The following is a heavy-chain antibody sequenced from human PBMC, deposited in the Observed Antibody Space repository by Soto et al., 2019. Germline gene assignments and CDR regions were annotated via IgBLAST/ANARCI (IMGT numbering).Heavy chain of an antibody. CDR2: INSDGSST. Sequence: PVGSLRLSCAASGFTFSSYWMHWVRQAPGKGLVWVSRINSDGSSTNYADFVKGRFTISRDNAKNTLYLQMNSLRVEDTAVYYCPRVGGYTWHWGQGTLVTVSS. V-gene: IGHV3-74*01. CDR1: GFTFSSYW. J-gene: IGHJ4*02. D-gene: IGHD3-16*02. CDR3: PRVGGYTWH.